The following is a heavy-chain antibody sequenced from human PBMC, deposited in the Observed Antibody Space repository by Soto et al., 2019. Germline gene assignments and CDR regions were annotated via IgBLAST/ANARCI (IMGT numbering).Heavy chain of an antibody. D-gene: IGHD4-17*01. CDR2: IYYSGST. J-gene: IGHJ4*02. CDR1: GGSISSGGYY. CDR3: ARVLMTMATTSPFDY. Sequence: SETLSLTCTVSGGSISSGGYYWSWIRQHPGKGLEWIGYIYYSGSTYYNPSLKSRVTISVDTSKNQFSLKLSSVTAADTAVYYCARVLMTMATTSPFDYWGQGTLVTVAS. V-gene: IGHV4-31*03.